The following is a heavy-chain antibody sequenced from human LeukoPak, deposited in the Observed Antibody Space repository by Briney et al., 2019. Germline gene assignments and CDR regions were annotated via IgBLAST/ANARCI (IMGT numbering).Heavy chain of an antibody. Sequence: GGSLRLSCAASGFTFSGYWMTWVRQAPGKGLEWVANIKQDGSVKYYVDSVKGRFTISRDNAKNSLYLQMNSLRAEDTAVYYCARDSKTGLYYRRYHYMDVWGKGTTVTVSS. CDR1: GFTFSGYW. J-gene: IGHJ6*03. V-gene: IGHV3-7*01. CDR3: ARDSKTGLYYRRYHYMDV. CDR2: IKQDGSVK. D-gene: IGHD3-22*01.